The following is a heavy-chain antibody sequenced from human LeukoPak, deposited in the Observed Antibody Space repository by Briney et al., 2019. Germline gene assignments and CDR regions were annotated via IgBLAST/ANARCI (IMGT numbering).Heavy chain of an antibody. Sequence: SETLSLTCTVSGDSISSSDYFWGWIRQPPGKGLEWIGSIYYHGTTYYNSSLKSRVTISVDTSKNQFSLKLSSVTAADTAVYYCARSLTTVSPSNGVWGQGTTVTVSS. D-gene: IGHD4-17*01. CDR1: GDSISSSDYF. CDR3: ARSLTTVSPSNGV. V-gene: IGHV4-39*01. J-gene: IGHJ6*02. CDR2: IYYHGTT.